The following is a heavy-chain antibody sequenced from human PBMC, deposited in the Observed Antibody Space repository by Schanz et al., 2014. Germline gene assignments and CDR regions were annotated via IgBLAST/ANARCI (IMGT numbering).Heavy chain of an antibody. J-gene: IGHJ4*02. CDR3: DRRAARSRRCCSCDS. V-gene: IGHV3-72*01. CDR1: EFTTNAHY. Sequence: ATSEFTTNAHYQHWVRQAPGQGMEWLGRVRNTNNRYTTEYAASVKGRFTISRDDAKNSLYFHMNRRKTEETAMYYCDRRAARSRRCCSCDSRGQG. D-gene: IGHD2-15*01. CDR2: VRNTNNRYTT.